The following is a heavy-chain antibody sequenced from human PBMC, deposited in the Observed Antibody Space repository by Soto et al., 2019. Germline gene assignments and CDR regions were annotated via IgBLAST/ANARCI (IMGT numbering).Heavy chain of an antibody. V-gene: IGHV4-34*01. D-gene: IGHD3-10*01. Sequence: SETLSPTCAVSGGTFSGYFWSWVRQPPGKGLEWIGEIEHNGNNNINPSLKSRVTISVDTSKNQISLNLRSVTGADTAVYYCARDFRYFPYWGQGTLVTVSS. J-gene: IGHJ4*02. CDR3: ARDFRYFPY. CDR1: GGTFSGYF. CDR2: IEHNGNN.